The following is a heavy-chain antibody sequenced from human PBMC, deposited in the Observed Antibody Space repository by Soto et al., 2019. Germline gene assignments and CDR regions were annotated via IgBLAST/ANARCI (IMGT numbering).Heavy chain of an antibody. V-gene: IGHV3-30*18. CDR2: ISYDGGSA. D-gene: IGHD2-15*01. J-gene: IGHJ6*02. Sequence: QVQLVESGGGMIQPGRSLRLSCVASGFTFSNYGMHWVRQAPGKGLEWVAGISYDGGSADYVDSVKGRFTLSRDNSENTLSLQMISLRPEDTGVYYCAKDFDVVVVLSATRGLDVWGQGTTVTVSS. CDR1: GFTFSNYG. CDR3: AKDFDVVVVLSATRGLDV.